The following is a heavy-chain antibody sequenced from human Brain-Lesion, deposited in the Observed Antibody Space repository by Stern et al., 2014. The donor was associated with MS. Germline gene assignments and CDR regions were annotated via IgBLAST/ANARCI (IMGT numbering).Heavy chain of an antibody. Sequence: VQLVESGGGVVQPGKSLRLSCAASGFTFISYGIHWVRQAPGKGLEWVALIWYDGSKKFYADSVKGRFAISRDTSKNTVYLKMNSLRVGDTAVYFCSRGKVASAPLDVWGQGTTVTVS. V-gene: IGHV3-33*01. CDR1: GFTFISYG. J-gene: IGHJ6*02. CDR3: SRGKVASAPLDV. CDR2: IWYDGSKK.